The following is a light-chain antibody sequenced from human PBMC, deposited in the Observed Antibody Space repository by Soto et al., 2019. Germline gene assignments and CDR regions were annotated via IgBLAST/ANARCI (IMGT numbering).Light chain of an antibody. CDR1: SSDIGTYNY. CDR3: SSSTTTNAFVL. V-gene: IGLV2-14*03. CDR2: DVS. J-gene: IGLJ2*01. Sequence: QSVLTQPASVSGSPGQSITISCTGTSSDIGTYNYVSWYQQHPGKAPQLMIYDVSNRPSGVSNRFSGSKSGNTASLTISGLQAEDEADDYCSSSTTTNAFVLFGGGTKLTVL.